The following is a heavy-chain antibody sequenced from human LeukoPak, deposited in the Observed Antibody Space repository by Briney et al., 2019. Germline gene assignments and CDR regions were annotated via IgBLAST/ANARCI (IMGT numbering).Heavy chain of an antibody. CDR2: INSDGSST. Sequence: GRSLRLSCAASGFTFDDYAMHWVRQAPGKGLVWVSRINSDGSSTSYADSVKGRFTISRDNAKNTLYLQMNSLRAEDTAVYYCARESSISTTYLDAFDIWGQGTMVTVSS. CDR1: GFTFDDYA. CDR3: ARESSISTTYLDAFDI. J-gene: IGHJ3*02. D-gene: IGHD2-2*01. V-gene: IGHV3-74*01.